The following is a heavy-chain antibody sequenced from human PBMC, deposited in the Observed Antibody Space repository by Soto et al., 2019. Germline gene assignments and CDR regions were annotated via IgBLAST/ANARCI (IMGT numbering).Heavy chain of an antibody. J-gene: IGHJ3*02. CDR2: IYHSGST. CDR3: AREFWGDKAPWTTVPFDI. D-gene: IGHD4-17*01. CDR1: GGSISSGAYS. Sequence: SETLSLTCAVSGGSISSGAYSWSWIRQPPGKGLEWIGYIYHSGSTYDNPSLKSRVTISVDTSKNQLSLKLRSVTAAETAVYYCAREFWGDKAPWTTVPFDIWGQGTMVSVSS. V-gene: IGHV4-30-2*05.